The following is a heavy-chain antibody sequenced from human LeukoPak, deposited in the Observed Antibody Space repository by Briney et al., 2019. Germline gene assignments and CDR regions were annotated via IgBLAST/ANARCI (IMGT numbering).Heavy chain of an antibody. CDR3: ARWGGGTFTFDY. J-gene: IGHJ4*02. CDR2: INAGNGNT. V-gene: IGHV1-3*01. D-gene: IGHD1-26*01. Sequence: ASVKVSCKASGYTFTSYALHWVRQAPGQRLEWMGWINAGNGNTEYSQKFQSRVTITRDTSASTAYMELSSLRSEDTAVYFCARWGGGTFTFDYWGQGTLVTVSS. CDR1: GYTFTSYA.